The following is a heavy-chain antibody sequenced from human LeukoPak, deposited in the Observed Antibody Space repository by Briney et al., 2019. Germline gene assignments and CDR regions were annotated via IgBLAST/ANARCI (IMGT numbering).Heavy chain of an antibody. D-gene: IGHD1-26*01. J-gene: IGHJ6*03. CDR1: VFTFSIYW. Sequence: QPGGSLRLSCAPSVFTFSIYWMHWVRQAPGRGLVWFSRINSDGSTTSYADSVKGRFTISRDNAKTTLYLQMSSPGAVATAVYYCARAGATLSYYFMDVWGKGTTVTVSS. CDR3: ARAGATLSYYFMDV. CDR2: INSDGSTT. V-gene: IGHV3-74*01.